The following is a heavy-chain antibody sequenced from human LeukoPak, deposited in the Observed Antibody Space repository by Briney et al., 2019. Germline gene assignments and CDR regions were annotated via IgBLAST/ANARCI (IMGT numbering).Heavy chain of an antibody. CDR1: GYTCTSYC. J-gene: IGHJ4*02. Sequence: ASVKVSCKASGYTCTSYCISWVRQAPGQGLEGMGWISADNGNTNYAQKLQGRVTMTTDTSTSTAYMELRSLRSDDTAVYYCATTIGTVAGTFSFDYWGQGTLVTVSS. CDR3: ATTIGTVAGTFSFDY. V-gene: IGHV1-18*01. CDR2: ISADNGNT. D-gene: IGHD6-19*01.